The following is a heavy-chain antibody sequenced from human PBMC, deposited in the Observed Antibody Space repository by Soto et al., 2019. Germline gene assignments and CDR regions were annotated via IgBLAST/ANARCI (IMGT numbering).Heavy chain of an antibody. CDR2: INHSGST. Sequence: QVQLQQWGAGLLKPSETLSLTCAVYGGSFSGYYWTWIRQPPGTGLEWIGEINHSGSTNYNPSLKSRFTISVDTSKNQFSLKPTSVTAADTAVYYCARDKITGLFDYWGQGTLVTVSS. CDR3: ARDKITGLFDY. J-gene: IGHJ4*02. D-gene: IGHD2-8*02. V-gene: IGHV4-34*01. CDR1: GGSFSGYY.